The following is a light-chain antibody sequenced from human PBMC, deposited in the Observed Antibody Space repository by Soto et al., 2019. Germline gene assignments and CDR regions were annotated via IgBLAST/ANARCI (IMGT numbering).Light chain of an antibody. V-gene: IGKV1-5*01. J-gene: IGKJ1*01. Sequence: DIQMTQSPSTLSASVGDRVTITCRASQSISSWLAWYQQKPGKAPKLLIYDASSLESGVPSRFSGSGSRTEFTLTSSRLQPDDFAPYYCQQYNSYWTFGQGTKVEIK. CDR3: QQYNSYWT. CDR1: QSISSW. CDR2: DAS.